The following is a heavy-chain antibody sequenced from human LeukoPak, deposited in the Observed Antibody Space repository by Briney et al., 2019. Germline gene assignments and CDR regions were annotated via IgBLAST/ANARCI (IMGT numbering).Heavy chain of an antibody. CDR3: ARGGYSLYDY. V-gene: IGHV4-34*01. CDR1: GGSFSGYY. J-gene: IGHJ4*02. Sequence: PSETLSLTCAVYGGSFSGYYWSWIRQPPGKGLEWIGEINHSGSTNYNPSLKSRVTISVDTSKNQFSLKVSSVTAADTAVYHCARGGYSLYDYWGQGTLVTVSS. CDR2: INHSGST. D-gene: IGHD5-18*01.